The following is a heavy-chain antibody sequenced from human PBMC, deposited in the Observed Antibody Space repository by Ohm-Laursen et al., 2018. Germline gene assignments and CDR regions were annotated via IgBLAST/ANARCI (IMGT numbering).Heavy chain of an antibody. Sequence: SETLSLTCTVSGGSISSYYWSWIRQPPGKGLEWIGYIYYSGSTNYNPSLKSRVTISVDTSKNQFSLKLSSVTAADTAVYYCARENWNDVLYYFDYWGQGTLVTVSS. CDR3: ARENWNDVLYYFDY. CDR2: IYYSGST. V-gene: IGHV4-59*12. J-gene: IGHJ4*02. CDR1: GGSISSYY. D-gene: IGHD1-1*01.